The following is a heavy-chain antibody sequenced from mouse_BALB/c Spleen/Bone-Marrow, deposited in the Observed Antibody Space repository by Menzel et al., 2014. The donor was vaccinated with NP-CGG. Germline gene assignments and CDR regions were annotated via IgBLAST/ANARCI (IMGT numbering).Heavy chain of an antibody. Sequence: QAQLKHSGPGLVAPSQSLSIPCTVSGFSLTSYGVHWVRQPPGKVLEWLGVIWAGGSTNYNSALMSRLSISKDNSKNQVFLKMNSLQTDDTAMYYCARGSYYEGAMDYWGQGTSVTVSS. CDR3: ARGSYYEGAMDY. CDR1: GFSLTSYG. V-gene: IGHV2-9*02. CDR2: IWAGGST. J-gene: IGHJ4*01. D-gene: IGHD1-1*01.